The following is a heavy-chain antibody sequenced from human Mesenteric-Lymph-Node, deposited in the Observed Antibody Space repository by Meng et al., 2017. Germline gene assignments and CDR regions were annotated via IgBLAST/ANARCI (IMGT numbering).Heavy chain of an antibody. D-gene: IGHD3-10*01. CDR2: IYPRGST. CDR3: ARRRGGSGRDC. Sequence: LQEACQGLGKPSETLSPTRAVSGGSLQSNGHYWASVRQPPGKGLEWIGAIYPRGSTSYNPSLQSRVTMFVDTSKNQFSLMLTSVTATDTAVYYCARRRGGSGRDCWGQGTLVTVSS. J-gene: IGHJ4*02. CDR1: GGSLQSNGHY. V-gene: IGHV4-39*01.